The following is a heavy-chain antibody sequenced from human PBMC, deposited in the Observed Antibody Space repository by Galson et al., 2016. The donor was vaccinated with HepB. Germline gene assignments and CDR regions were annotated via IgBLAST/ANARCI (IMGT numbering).Heavy chain of an antibody. CDR3: VRDIRHHAFDI. CDR2: INVGSDAI. CDR1: EFTLSTWS. J-gene: IGHJ4*02. V-gene: IGHV3-48*02. Sequence: SLRLSCAASEFTLSTWSINWVRQAPGKGLEWLSYINVGSDAIYYADSVKGRFNVSRDNAKNSVFVTMNGLREDDTAIYYCVRDIRHHAFDIWGQGTLVAVSS. D-gene: IGHD3-16*01.